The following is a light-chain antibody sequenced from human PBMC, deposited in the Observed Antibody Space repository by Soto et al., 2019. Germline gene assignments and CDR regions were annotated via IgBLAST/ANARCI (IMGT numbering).Light chain of an antibody. J-gene: IGKJ1*01. V-gene: IGKV2-30*01. CDR3: MEGTQWPWT. CDR1: QGLVFSDGNIY. CDR2: KIS. Sequence: DVVMTQSPLSLPVTLGQPASISCRSSQGLVFSDGNIYLNWFHQRPGQSTRRLIYKISNRDSGVPYRFSGSGSGTDFTLRISRVESEDIGIYYCMEGTQWPWTFGQVTKVELK.